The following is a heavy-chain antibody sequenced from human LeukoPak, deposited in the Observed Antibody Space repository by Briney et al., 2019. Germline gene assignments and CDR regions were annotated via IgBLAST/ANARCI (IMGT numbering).Heavy chain of an antibody. CDR3: TKSNYYCSDSCQPDDAFDV. CDR2: ISNTAGFT. CDR1: GFTFSTYA. D-gene: IGHD2-15*01. J-gene: IGHJ3*01. V-gene: IGHV3-23*01. Sequence: GGSLRLSCAASGFTFSTYAMSWVRQVPGKGLEWVSGISNTAGFTYYADSVKGRFTISRDNSKNTLYLQLNSLRAEDTAVYYCTKSNYYCSDSCQPDDAFDVWGQGTMVTVSS.